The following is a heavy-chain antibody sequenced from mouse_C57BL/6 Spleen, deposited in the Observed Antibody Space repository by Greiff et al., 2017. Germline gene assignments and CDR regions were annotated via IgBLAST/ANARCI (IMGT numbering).Heavy chain of an antibody. CDR3: TAWDFAY. Sequence: EVKVEESGGGLVQPGGSMKLSCVASGFTFSNYWMNWVRQSPEKGLEWVAQIRLKSDNYETHYAESVKGRFTISRDDSKSSVYLQMNNLRAEDTGIYYCTAWDFAYWGQGTLVTVSA. D-gene: IGHD4-1*01. J-gene: IGHJ3*01. CDR1: GFTFSNYW. CDR2: IRLKSDNYET. V-gene: IGHV6-3*01.